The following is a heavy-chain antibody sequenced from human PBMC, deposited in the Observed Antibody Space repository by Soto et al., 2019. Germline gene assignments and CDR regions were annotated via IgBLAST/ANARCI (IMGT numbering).Heavy chain of an antibody. D-gene: IGHD1-7*01. CDR1: GGSISSGGYY. Sequence: QVQLQESGPGLVKPSQTLSLTCTVSGGSISSGGYYWSWIRQHPGKGLEWIGYIYYSGSTYYNPSLKSRVTIAVDTSKNQFSLKLSSVTAADTAVYYCASTITGTTLTAFDIWGQGTMVTVSS. V-gene: IGHV4-31*03. J-gene: IGHJ3*02. CDR2: IYYSGST. CDR3: ASTITGTTLTAFDI.